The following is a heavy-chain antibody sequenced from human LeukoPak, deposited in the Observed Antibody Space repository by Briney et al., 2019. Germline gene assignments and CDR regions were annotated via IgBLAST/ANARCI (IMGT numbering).Heavy chain of an antibody. V-gene: IGHV3-21*06. CDR3: ARVAEAAAFDS. D-gene: IGHD6-13*01. CDR2: ISSNSRYI. Sequence: GGTLRLSCAASGFTFSSYGMSWVRQAPGKGLEWVSSISSNSRYIYYADSMRGRFTISRDNAKNSLYLQMNSLKPEDTAVYYCARVAEAAAFDSWGQGTLVTVSS. CDR1: GFTFSSYG. J-gene: IGHJ4*02.